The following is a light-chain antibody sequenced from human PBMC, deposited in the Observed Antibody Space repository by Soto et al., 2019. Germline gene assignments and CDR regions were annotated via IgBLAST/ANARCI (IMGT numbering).Light chain of an antibody. CDR3: QQTSAFPST. CDR1: RDISNS. CDR2: GAS. J-gene: IGKJ1*01. Sequence: DIQMTQSPSSVSSSVGYRLTITCRASRDISNSLAWYQQTPGKAPKLLLRGASSLHRGVPSRFSGGGAGTEFTLTISSLQPEDFATYYCQQTSAFPSTFGQGTKVDVK. V-gene: IGKV1-12*01.